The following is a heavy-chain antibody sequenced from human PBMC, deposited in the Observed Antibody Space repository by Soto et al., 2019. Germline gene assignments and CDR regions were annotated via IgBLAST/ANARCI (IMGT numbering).Heavy chain of an antibody. V-gene: IGHV4-31*03. CDR2: IYYSGST. Sequence: SETLSLTCTVSGGSISSGGYYWSWIRQHPGKGLEWIGYIYYSGSTYYNPSLKSRVTISVDTSKNQFSLKPSSVTAADTAVYYCARDLPGNGMDVWGQGTTVTVSS. CDR1: GGSISSGGYY. CDR3: ARDLPGNGMDV. J-gene: IGHJ6*02.